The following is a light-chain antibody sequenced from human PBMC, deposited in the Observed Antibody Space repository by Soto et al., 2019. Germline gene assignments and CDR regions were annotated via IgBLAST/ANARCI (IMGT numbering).Light chain of an antibody. Sequence: EVVLTQSPDSLCLPPGDRSNLSFRARQSISSYLAWYQQKPGQAPRLLIYDASSRATGIPARFSGSGSGTDFTLTISRLEPEDFAVYYCQQLTDWPPQWTFGQGTRVDI. CDR2: DAS. J-gene: IGKJ1*01. V-gene: IGKV3-11*01. CDR1: QSISSY. CDR3: QQLTDWPPQWT.